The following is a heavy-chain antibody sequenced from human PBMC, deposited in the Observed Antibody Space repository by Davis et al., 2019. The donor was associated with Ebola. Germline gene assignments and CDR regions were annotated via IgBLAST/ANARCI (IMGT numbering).Heavy chain of an antibody. V-gene: IGHV1-2*04. CDR3: ARDRVCSGATCYAYFDF. J-gene: IGHJ4*02. D-gene: IGHD2-15*01. Sequence: AASVKVSCKASGYTFTGYYIHWVRQAPGQVLHSLRLINPNSGDTKYSQKFQGWVTMTRDTPISTAYMELNRLTSDDTAVYYCARDRVCSGATCYAYFDFWGQGTLVTVSS. CDR1: GYTFTGYY. CDR2: INPNSGDT.